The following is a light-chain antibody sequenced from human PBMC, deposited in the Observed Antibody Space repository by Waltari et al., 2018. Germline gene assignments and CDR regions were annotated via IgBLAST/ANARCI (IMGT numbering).Light chain of an antibody. V-gene: IGKV3-20*01. CDR3: QHYLRLPAT. CDR1: QSVSRA. Sequence: SCMASQSVSRALAWYQQKPCQSPRLLIYGASNRATGIPDRFSGSGSGTDFSLTISSLEPEDFAVYYCQHYLRLPATFGQGTKVEIK. J-gene: IGKJ1*01. CDR2: GAS.